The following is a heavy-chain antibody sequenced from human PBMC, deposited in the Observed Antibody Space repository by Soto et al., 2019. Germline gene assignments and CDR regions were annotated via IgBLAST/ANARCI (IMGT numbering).Heavy chain of an antibody. D-gene: IGHD3-9*01. Sequence: SETLSLTCTVSGGSISSGGYYWSWIRQHPGKGLEWIGYIYYSGSTYYNPSPKSRVTISVDTSKNQFSLKLSSVTAADTAVYYCARGDVLRYFDWLNWFDPWGQGTLVTVSS. CDR2: IYYSGST. V-gene: IGHV4-31*03. CDR3: ARGDVLRYFDWLNWFDP. CDR1: GGSISSGGYY. J-gene: IGHJ5*02.